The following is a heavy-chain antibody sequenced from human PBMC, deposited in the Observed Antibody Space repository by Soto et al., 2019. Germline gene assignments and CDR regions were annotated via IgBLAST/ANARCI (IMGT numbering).Heavy chain of an antibody. D-gene: IGHD6-13*01. CDR1: GFTFSGSA. CDR2: IRSKANSYAT. CDR3: TTQQQLVLNAFDI. V-gene: IGHV3-73*01. Sequence: GGSLRLSCAASGFTFSGSAMHWVRQASGKGLEWVGRIRSKANSYATAYAASVKGRFTISRDDSKNTAYLQMNSLKTEDTAVYYCTTQQQLVLNAFDIWGQGTMVTVSS. J-gene: IGHJ3*02.